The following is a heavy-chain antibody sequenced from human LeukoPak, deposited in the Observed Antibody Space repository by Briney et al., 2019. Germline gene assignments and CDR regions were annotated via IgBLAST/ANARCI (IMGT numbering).Heavy chain of an antibody. J-gene: IGHJ6*03. D-gene: IGHD3-10*01. Sequence: PGGSLRLSCAASEFSVGSNYMTWVRQAPGKGLEWVSLIYSGGSTYYADSVKGRFTISRDNSKNTLYLQMNSLRAEDTAVYYCARDRTLLWFGEFIQPNMDVWGKGTTVTISS. V-gene: IGHV3-66*01. CDR2: IYSGGST. CDR3: ARDRTLLWFGEFIQPNMDV. CDR1: EFSVGSNY.